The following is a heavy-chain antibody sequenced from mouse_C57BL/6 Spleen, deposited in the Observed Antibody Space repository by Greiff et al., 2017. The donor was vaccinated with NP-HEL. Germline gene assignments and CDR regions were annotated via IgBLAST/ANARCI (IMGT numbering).Heavy chain of an antibody. CDR3: ARLGRGYY. V-gene: IGHV1-50*01. CDR2: IDPSDSYT. Sequence: QVQLKQPGAELVKPGASVKLSCKASGYTFTSYWMQWVKQRPGQGLEWIGEIDPSDSYTNYNQKFKGKATLTVDTSSSTAYMQLSSLTSEDSAVYYCARLGRGYYWGQGTTLTVSS. D-gene: IGHD4-1*01. CDR1: GYTFTSYW. J-gene: IGHJ2*01.